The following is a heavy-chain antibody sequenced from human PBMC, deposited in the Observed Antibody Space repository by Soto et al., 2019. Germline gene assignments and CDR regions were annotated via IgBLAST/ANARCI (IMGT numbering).Heavy chain of an antibody. CDR2: IVHIFETL. CDR3: VVMGNVAVSNPRSFDY. CDR1: GATFSGYA. V-gene: IGHV1-69*18. J-gene: IGHJ4*02. Sequence: QVQLVQSGAEVKKPGSSVKVSCKASGATFSGYAINWVRHAPGQGLEWLGRIVHIFETLNYAERFQGRVAITADESTTTVYMELSNLTHEDTAVYYCVVMGNVAVSNPRSFDYWGQGTQVTVSS. D-gene: IGHD2-2*03.